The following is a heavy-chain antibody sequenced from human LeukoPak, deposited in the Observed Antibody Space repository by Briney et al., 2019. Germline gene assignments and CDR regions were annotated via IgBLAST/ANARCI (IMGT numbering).Heavy chain of an antibody. D-gene: IGHD3-16*01. V-gene: IGHV4-34*01. CDR2: INHSGST. CDR1: GGSFSGYY. CDR3: ARGFGGHWFDP. J-gene: IGHJ5*02. Sequence: SETLSLTCAVYGGSFSGYYWSWIRQPPGKGLEWIGEINHSGSTNYNPSLKSRVTISVDASKNQLSLKLSSVTAADTAVYYCARGFGGHWFDPWGQGTLVTVSS.